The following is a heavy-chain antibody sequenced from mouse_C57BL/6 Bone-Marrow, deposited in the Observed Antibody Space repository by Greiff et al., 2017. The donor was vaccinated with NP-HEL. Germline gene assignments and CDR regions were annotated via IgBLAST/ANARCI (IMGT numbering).Heavy chain of an antibody. J-gene: IGHJ4*01. CDR3: AREFPGAMDY. Sequence: EVKLVESGGGLVKPGGSLKLSCAASGFTFSSYAMSWVRQTPEKRLEWVATISDGGSYTYYPDNVKGRFTISRDNAKNNLYLQMSHLKSEDTAMYYCAREFPGAMDYWGQGTSVTVSS. V-gene: IGHV5-4*01. CDR2: ISDGGSYT. CDR1: GFTFSSYA.